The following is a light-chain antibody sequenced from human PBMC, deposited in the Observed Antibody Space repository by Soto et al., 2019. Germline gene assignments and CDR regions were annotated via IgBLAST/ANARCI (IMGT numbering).Light chain of an antibody. CDR2: GAS. CDR3: QQYGSSIT. V-gene: IGKV3-20*01. Sequence: EIVLTQSPGTLSLSPGERATLSCRASQNVYNNYIAWYQQKPGQAPRTVIYGASIRATGIPDRFSGSGSGTDFTLSISRLEPEDSAVYYCQQYGSSITFDGGTKVDIK. J-gene: IGKJ4*01. CDR1: QNVYNNY.